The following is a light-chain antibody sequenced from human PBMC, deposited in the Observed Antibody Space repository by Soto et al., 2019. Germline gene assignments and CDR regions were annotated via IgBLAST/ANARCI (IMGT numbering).Light chain of an antibody. Sequence: SYELTQTPSVSVAPGQTARITCGGNKIRNKSVQWYQQKPGQAPVVVVYDDTNRPSGIPERFSGSNSGNTATLTISRVEAGDEADYYCQVWDSSSDHWVFGGGTKVTVL. V-gene: IGLV3-21*02. J-gene: IGLJ3*02. CDR3: QVWDSSSDHWV. CDR1: KIRNKS. CDR2: DDT.